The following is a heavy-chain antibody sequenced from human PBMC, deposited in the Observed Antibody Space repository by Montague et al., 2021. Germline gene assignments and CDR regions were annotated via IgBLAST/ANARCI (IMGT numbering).Heavy chain of an antibody. CDR1: GDSMNTYK. CDR3: ARHVIGNYGMDV. J-gene: IGHJ6*02. CDR2: IYPSGNT. V-gene: IGHV4-59*08. Sequence: SETLSLTCAVSGDSMNTYKWNWIRQPPGKGLEWIGYIYPSGNTNYNPSLKSRVTISVDTSRNQFSLKLSSVTAADTAVYYCARHVIGNYGMDVWGQGTTVTVSS. D-gene: IGHD3-16*02.